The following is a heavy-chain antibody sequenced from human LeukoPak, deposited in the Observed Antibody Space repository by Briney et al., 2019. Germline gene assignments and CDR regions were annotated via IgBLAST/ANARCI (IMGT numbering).Heavy chain of an antibody. CDR1: GFTFTSYV. V-gene: IGHV3-30*03. CDR2: ISYDGSNK. Sequence: GGSLRLSCAASGFTFTSYVMHWVRQAPGKGLQWVALISYDGSNKYYADSVKGRFTISRDNFKNTLYLQMNSLRAEDTAVYYCARVLWFGGIYYFDYWGQGTLVTVSS. D-gene: IGHD3-10*01. J-gene: IGHJ4*02. CDR3: ARVLWFGGIYYFDY.